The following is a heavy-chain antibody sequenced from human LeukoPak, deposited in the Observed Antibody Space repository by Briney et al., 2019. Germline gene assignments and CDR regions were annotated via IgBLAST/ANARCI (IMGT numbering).Heavy chain of an antibody. J-gene: IGHJ4*02. CDR3: AREWELLAFDY. Sequence: GGSLRLSCAASGFTFSSYAMHWVRQAPGKGLEWVAVISYDGSNKYYADSVKGRFTISRDNSKNTLNLQMNSLRAEDTAVYYCAREWELLAFDYWGQGTLVTVSS. CDR1: GFTFSSYA. CDR2: ISYDGSNK. D-gene: IGHD1-26*01. V-gene: IGHV3-30*01.